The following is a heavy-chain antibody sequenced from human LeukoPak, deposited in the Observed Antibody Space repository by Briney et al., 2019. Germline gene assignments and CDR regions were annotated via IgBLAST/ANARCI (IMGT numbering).Heavy chain of an antibody. V-gene: IGHV4-39*07. Sequence: SETLSLTCTVSGGSISSSSYYWGWIRQPPGKGLEWIGSIYYSGSTYYNPSLKSRVTISVDTSKNQFSLKLSSVTAADTAVYYCARGTKKGNYFDYWGQGTLVTVSS. CDR2: IYYSGST. CDR1: GGSISSSSYY. CDR3: ARGTKKGNYFDY. D-gene: IGHD2-8*01. J-gene: IGHJ4*02.